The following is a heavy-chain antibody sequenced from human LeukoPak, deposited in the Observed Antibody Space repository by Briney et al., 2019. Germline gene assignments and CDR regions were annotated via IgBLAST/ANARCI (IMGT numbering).Heavy chain of an antibody. CDR2: INHSGRT. D-gene: IGHD3-22*01. V-gene: IGHV4-34*01. CDR1: GGSFSGYY. J-gene: IGHJ4*02. Sequence: PSETLSLTCAGYGGSFSGYYWSWIRQPPGKGLEWIGEINHSGRTNYHPSLKRRVTISVDPTKTQFSLKLSSVTAADTAVYYCARRPYDSSGYHYWGQGTLVTVSS. CDR3: ARRPYDSSGYHY.